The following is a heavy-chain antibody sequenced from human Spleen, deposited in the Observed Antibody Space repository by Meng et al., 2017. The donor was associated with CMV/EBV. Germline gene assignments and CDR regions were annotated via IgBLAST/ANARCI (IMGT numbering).Heavy chain of an antibody. CDR2: IYNRGSA. CDR1: GGSITSGDYY. J-gene: IGHJ6*02. CDR3: ARGTRTSSIYYYYYGMDV. Sequence: SETLSLTCSVSGGSITSGDYYWSWTRQPPGRGLEWIGYIYNRGSAYYNPSLKSRITISVDTSKNQFSLKLSSVTAADTAVYYCARGTRTSSIYYYYYGMDVWGQGTTVTVSS. V-gene: IGHV4-30-4*01.